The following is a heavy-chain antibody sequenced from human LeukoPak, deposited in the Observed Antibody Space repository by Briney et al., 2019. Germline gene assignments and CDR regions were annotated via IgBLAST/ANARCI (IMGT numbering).Heavy chain of an antibody. Sequence: GRSLRLSCAASGFTFSPYGIHWVRQAPGKGLEWVAVISSDGSNKFYADSVRGRFTISRDNSKNTVYLQMNSLRVEDTAVFYCAKSYGSGFRGSAFDIWGQGTMVTVSS. CDR3: AKSYGSGFRGSAFDI. V-gene: IGHV3-30*18. J-gene: IGHJ3*02. CDR2: ISSDGSNK. D-gene: IGHD4-17*01. CDR1: GFTFSPYG.